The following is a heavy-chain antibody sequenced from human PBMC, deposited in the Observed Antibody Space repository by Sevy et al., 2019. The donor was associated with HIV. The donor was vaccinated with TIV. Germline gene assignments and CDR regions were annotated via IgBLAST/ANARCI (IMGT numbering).Heavy chain of an antibody. Sequence: SETLSLTCTVSGGSISSFYWNWIRQSPGKGLEWIGYISYSGSTNYNPSLKSRVTISVDTSKNQFSLKLSSVTAADTAVYYCARGIFSYGYWREFDYWGQGNLATVSS. CDR2: ISYSGST. J-gene: IGHJ4*02. CDR1: GGSISSFY. D-gene: IGHD5-18*01. V-gene: IGHV4-59*01. CDR3: ARGIFSYGYWREFDY.